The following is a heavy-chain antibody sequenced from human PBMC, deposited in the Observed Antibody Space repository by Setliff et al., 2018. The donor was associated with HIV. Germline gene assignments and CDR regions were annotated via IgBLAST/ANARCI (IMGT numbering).Heavy chain of an antibody. V-gene: IGHV4-59*11. D-gene: IGHD3-10*01. CDR2: SDYSGST. J-gene: IGHJ4*01. Sequence: PSETLSLTCTVSGGAFSGHFWGWFRQPPGEGLEWIGESDYSGSTNYNPSLKSRVTMSVDTSKNQVVLTMSNMDPLDTATYFCAHVHYYRDAYFDSWGQGSLVTVSS. CDR3: AHVHYYRDAYFDS. CDR1: GGAFSGHF.